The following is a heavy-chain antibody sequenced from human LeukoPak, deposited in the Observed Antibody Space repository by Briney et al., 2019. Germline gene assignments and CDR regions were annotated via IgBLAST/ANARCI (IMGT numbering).Heavy chain of an antibody. CDR3: ARGGPFDN. V-gene: IGHV3-11*06. CDR1: GFTFNNYY. J-gene: IGHJ4*02. Sequence: GGSLRLSCEASGFTFNNYYINWIRQTPGKGLQWISYISGSGNYTKYADFVKGRFIISRDNDKKSLYLQINNVAVEETGVYYCARGGPFDNWGQGVLVTVSS. CDR2: ISGSGNYT. D-gene: IGHD5-12*01.